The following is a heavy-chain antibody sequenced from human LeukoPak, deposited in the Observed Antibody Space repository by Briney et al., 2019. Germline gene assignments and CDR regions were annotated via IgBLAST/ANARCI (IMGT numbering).Heavy chain of an antibody. CDR1: VYSFTSYW. V-gene: IGHV5-51*01. Sequence: GESLKISCKGSVYSFTSYWTGWVRQMPGKGLEWMGSIYPGDSDTRYSPSFQGQVTISADKSISTAYLQWSSLKASDTAIYYCARKLTGISLVYWGQGTLVSVSS. CDR2: IYPGDSDT. D-gene: IGHD1-20*01. CDR3: ARKLTGISLVY. J-gene: IGHJ4*02.